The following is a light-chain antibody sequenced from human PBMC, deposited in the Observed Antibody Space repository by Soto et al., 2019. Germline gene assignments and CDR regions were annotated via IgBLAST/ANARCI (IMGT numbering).Light chain of an antibody. Sequence: QSALTQPPSASGSPGQSVTISCTGTSSDVGGYNYVSWYQQHPGKAPKLMIFEVSRRPSGVPDRFSGSKSVNTASLTVSGLQAEDDADYYCSSYAGSNNLGVLGTGTKLTVL. CDR2: EVS. J-gene: IGLJ1*01. CDR1: SSDVGGYNY. CDR3: SSYAGSNNLGV. V-gene: IGLV2-8*01.